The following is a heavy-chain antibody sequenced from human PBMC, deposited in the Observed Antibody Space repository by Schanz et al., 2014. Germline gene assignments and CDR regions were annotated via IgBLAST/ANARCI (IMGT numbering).Heavy chain of an antibody. CDR1: GFSFSSYT. V-gene: IGHV3-23*01. CDR2: LSGDGGTT. Sequence: EVQLLESGGGLVQPGESLRLSCAASGFSFSSYTMSWVRQAPGKGLQWVSSLSGDGGTTHYADSVKGRFTISRDNYKNPLYRKINGVSAEDPAFYFWARDYESALSSPRHDAFDVWGQGTVVTVSS. J-gene: IGHJ3*01. D-gene: IGHD3-22*01. CDR3: ARDYESALSSPRHDAFDV.